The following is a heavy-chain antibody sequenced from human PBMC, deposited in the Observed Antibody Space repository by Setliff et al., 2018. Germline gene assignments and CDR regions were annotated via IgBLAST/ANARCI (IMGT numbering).Heavy chain of an antibody. CDR1: GYTFTSYG. V-gene: IGHV1-18*01. D-gene: IGHD3-22*01. CDR3: ARDAPKVVDKFDL. J-gene: IGHJ3*01. CDR2: ISAYNGNT. Sequence: ASVKVSCKASGYTFTSYGISWVRQAPGQGLEWMGWISAYNGNTNYAQKLQGRVTMTTDTSTGTAYMELRSLTSDDSAVYHCARDAPKVVDKFDLWGQGTKVTVS.